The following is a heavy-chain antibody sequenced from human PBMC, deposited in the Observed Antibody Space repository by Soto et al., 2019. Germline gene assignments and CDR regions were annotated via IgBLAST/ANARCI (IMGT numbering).Heavy chain of an antibody. CDR3: ARESIDNYDILTGYYGDFDY. CDR2: ISSSSSTI. D-gene: IGHD3-9*01. V-gene: IGHV3-48*01. Sequence: GGSLRLSCAASGSTFSSYSMNWVRQAPGKGLEWVSYISSSSSTIYYADSVKGRFTISRDNAKNSLYLQMNSLRAEDTAVYYCARESIDNYDILTGYYGDFDYWGQGTLVTVSS. CDR1: GSTFSSYS. J-gene: IGHJ4*02.